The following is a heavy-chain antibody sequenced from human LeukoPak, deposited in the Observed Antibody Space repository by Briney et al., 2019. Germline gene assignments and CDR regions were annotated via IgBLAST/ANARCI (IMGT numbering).Heavy chain of an antibody. CDR1: GYSISSGYY. CDR3: ARLDGYNPAS. D-gene: IGHD5-24*01. CDR2: IFYRGRT. Sequence: PSETLSLTCAVSGYSISSGYYWGWIRQPPGKGLEWIGSIFYRGRTYYNPSLKSRVTISVDTSKNQVSLKLSSVTAADTAVYFCARLDGYNPASWGQGTLVTVSS. J-gene: IGHJ4*02. V-gene: IGHV4-38-2*01.